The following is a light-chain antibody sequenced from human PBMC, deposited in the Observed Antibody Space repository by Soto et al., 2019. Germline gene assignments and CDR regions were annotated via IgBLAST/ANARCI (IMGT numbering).Light chain of an antibody. Sequence: DIKITQSTCILSASVADRVTTTCRASQTISSWLAWYQQKPGKAPKLLIYKASTLKSGVPSRFSGSGSGTEFTLTIRSLQPDDFATYYCQHYNSYSEAFGQGTKVDIK. V-gene: IGKV1-5*03. CDR3: QHYNSYSEA. CDR1: QTISSW. CDR2: KAS. J-gene: IGKJ1*01.